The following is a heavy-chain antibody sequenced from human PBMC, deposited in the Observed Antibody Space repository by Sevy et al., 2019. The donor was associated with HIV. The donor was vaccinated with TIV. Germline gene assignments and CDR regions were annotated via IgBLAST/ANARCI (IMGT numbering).Heavy chain of an antibody. Sequence: ASVKVSCKTSGYTFTGHHLHWVRQAPGHGLEWMGWINTKNGGTNYAQKLQGRVIMTRDTSINTAYMQLTDLRSDDTALYYCVRHTGVMFDSWGQGTLVTVSS. CDR1: GYTFTGHH. V-gene: IGHV1-2*02. CDR3: VRHTGVMFDS. D-gene: IGHD2-8*01. J-gene: IGHJ4*02. CDR2: INTKNGGT.